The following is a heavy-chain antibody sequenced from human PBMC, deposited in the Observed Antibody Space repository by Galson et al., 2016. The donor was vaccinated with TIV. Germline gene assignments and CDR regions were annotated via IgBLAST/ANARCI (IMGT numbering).Heavy chain of an antibody. CDR3: ARGGRDGYNYVPEKAIDS. CDR2: INHSGST. D-gene: IGHD5-24*01. V-gene: IGHV4-34*01. CDR1: GGSFSGYC. J-gene: IGHJ4*02. Sequence: SETLSLTCGVYGGSFSGYCWSWIRQPPGKGLEWIGEINHSGSTNYNPSLKSRVTLSLDTSKNQFSLKLSSVTAADTDVYYCARGGRDGYNYVPEKAIDSWGQGTLVTVSS.